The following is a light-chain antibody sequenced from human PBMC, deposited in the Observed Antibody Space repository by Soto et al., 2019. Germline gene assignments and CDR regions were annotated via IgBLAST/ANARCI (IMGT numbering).Light chain of an antibody. Sequence: DIQMTQSPSSLSASVGDRVTITCQANQDITKHLSWHQQKPGKAPEAVIYDASLLQSGVPSRFSGSGCGTVFTLTISGLQPDDSATSYCQQDESLLFSFGGGTKVEVK. V-gene: IGKV1-33*01. CDR2: DAS. J-gene: IGKJ4*01. CDR3: QQDESLLFS. CDR1: QDITKH.